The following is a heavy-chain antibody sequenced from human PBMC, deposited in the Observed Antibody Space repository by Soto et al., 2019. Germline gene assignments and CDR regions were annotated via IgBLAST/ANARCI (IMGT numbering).Heavy chain of an antibody. Sequence: GESLKISCKGSAYSLTGNWIAWVRQMPGKGLEWMGSIYLGDSDTRYSPSFQGQVTISADKSISTAYLRWSSLKASDTAMYYCARHGVDYYGSSGSLDYWGQGTLVTVSS. D-gene: IGHD3-22*01. V-gene: IGHV5-51*01. CDR1: AYSLTGNW. CDR2: IYLGDSDT. CDR3: ARHGVDYYGSSGSLDY. J-gene: IGHJ4*02.